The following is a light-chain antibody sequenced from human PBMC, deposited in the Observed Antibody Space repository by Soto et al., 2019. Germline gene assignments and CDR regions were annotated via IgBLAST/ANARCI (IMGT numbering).Light chain of an antibody. Sequence: DIQMTQSPSSLSASVGDRVTITCRASQSISGYLNWYQQKPGKAPKLVIYAASRLQSGVPARFSGSGSGTDFTLTISSLQPEDFATYYCQQSYSTVMYTCGQGTKVEIK. CDR2: AAS. J-gene: IGKJ2*01. V-gene: IGKV1-39*01. CDR1: QSISGY. CDR3: QQSYSTVMYT.